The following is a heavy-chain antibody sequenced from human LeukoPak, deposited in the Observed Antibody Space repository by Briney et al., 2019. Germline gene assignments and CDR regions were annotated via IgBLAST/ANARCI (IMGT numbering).Heavy chain of an antibody. CDR2: ISNSGDAI. CDR3: ARGLPSAPGVGDY. V-gene: IGHV3-48*03. J-gene: IGHJ4*02. D-gene: IGHD5/OR15-5a*01. CDR1: GFTFRSYE. Sequence: PGGSLRLSCVASGFTFRSYEMDWVRQAPGKGLEWISYISNSGDAIYYADSVKGRFTISRDNAKDSLYLQINSLRAEDTAVYYCARGLPSAPGVGDYWGQGTLVTVSS.